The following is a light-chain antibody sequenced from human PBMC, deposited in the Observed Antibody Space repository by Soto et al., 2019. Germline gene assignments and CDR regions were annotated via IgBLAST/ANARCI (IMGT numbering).Light chain of an antibody. CDR3: QEYNNWHPIT. CDR1: QNIITK. J-gene: IGKJ4*01. Sequence: EIVMTQSPATLSVSPGERATLSCRASQNIITKLAWYQQKPGQAPRLLIYGASTRATGIPVRFSGSGYGTEFTLTITSLQPEDSAVYYCQEYNNWHPITFGGGTKVDI. V-gene: IGKV3-15*01. CDR2: GAS.